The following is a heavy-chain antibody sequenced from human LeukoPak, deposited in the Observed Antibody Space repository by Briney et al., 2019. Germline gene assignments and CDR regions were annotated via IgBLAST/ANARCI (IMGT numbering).Heavy chain of an antibody. CDR1: SDYG. V-gene: IGHV3-30*02. CDR3: VKGGSISHNWFDS. CDR2: ILNDGTWE. Sequence: SDYGMHWVRQAPGRGLEWVAFILNDGTWEYYPDSVKGRLTISRDNSRNTLYLQMNSVRLEDTAIYYCVKGGSISHNWFDSWGQGTLVTVSS. J-gene: IGHJ5*01. D-gene: IGHD3-16*01.